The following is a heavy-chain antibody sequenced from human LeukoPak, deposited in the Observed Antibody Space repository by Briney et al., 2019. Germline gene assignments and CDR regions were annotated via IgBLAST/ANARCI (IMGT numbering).Heavy chain of an antibody. V-gene: IGHV4-59*01. CDR1: GGSISSYY. J-gene: IGHJ2*01. CDR2: IYYSGST. Sequence: KPSETLSLTCTVSGGSISSYYWSWIRQPPGKGLEWIGYIYYSGSTNYNPSLKSRVTISVDTSKNQFSLKLSSVTAADTAVYYCARGDHYWYFDLWGCGTLVTVSS. CDR3: ARGDHYWYFDL. D-gene: IGHD2-21*02.